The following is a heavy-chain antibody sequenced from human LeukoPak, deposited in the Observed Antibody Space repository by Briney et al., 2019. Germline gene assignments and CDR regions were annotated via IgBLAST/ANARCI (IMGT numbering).Heavy chain of an antibody. CDR1: GGSFSGYY. Sequence: SETLSLTCAVYGGSFSGYYWSWIRQPPGKGLEWIGEINHSGSTNYNPSLKSRVAISVDTSKNQFSLKLSSVTAADTAVYYCARATCSGGSCPLFDYWGQGTLVTVSS. J-gene: IGHJ4*02. CDR3: ARATCSGGSCPLFDY. D-gene: IGHD2-15*01. CDR2: INHSGST. V-gene: IGHV4-34*01.